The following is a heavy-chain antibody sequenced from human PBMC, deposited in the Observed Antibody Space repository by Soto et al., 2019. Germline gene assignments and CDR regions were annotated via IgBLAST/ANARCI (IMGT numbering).Heavy chain of an antibody. CDR1: GFTFSIYA. CDR3: VKGEYYYDSSGYSPFDY. Sequence: EVQLVESGGDLVQPGGSLSLSCSASGFTFSIYAMHWVRQAPGKGLEYVSSISTDGGNTHYADSVKGRFSISWDIFKITVDLLRSSLRAEDTAVYYCVKGEYYYDSSGYSPFDYWGQGTMVTVSP. J-gene: IGHJ4*02. V-gene: IGHV3-64D*06. D-gene: IGHD3-22*01. CDR2: ISTDGGNT.